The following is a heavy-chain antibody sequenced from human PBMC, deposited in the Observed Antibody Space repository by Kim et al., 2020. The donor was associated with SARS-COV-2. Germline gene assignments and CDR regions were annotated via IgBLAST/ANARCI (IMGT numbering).Heavy chain of an antibody. CDR3: TKDVLAGGADV. J-gene: IGHJ6*02. D-gene: IGHD3-3*02. V-gene: IGHV3-9*01. CDR2: I. Sequence: IGYAYSVKGRFTTSIDNAKNSLYLQMNSLRPEDTALYYCTKDVLAGGADVWGQGTAVIVSS.